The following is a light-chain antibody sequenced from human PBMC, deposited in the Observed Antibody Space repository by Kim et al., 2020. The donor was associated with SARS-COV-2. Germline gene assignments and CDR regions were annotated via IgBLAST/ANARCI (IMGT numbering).Light chain of an antibody. J-gene: IGKJ1*01. CDR1: QSIKKG. Sequence: SSSEGDSVTITCTASQSIKKGLAWYQKKPGKPPKLLFYDASSLESGAPSRFSGRGAGTEFTLTISSLQPDDFVSYYCQQYDAYWTFGQGTKVDIK. CDR3: QQYDAYWT. V-gene: IGKV1-5*01. CDR2: DAS.